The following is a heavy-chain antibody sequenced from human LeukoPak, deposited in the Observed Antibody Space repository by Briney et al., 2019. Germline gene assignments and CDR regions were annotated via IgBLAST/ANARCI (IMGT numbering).Heavy chain of an antibody. Sequence: SETLSLSCIVSGDSTNSHYWSWIRQPAGKGLEWIGRIYSDGNTHYNPSFESRVTMSVDMSKKQFSLKLTSVTAADTAVYYCARDRNGDGATYFSFWGQGTLVTVSS. D-gene: IGHD4/OR15-4a*01. J-gene: IGHJ4*02. V-gene: IGHV4-4*07. CDR1: GDSTNSHY. CDR2: IYSDGNT. CDR3: ARDRNGDGATYFSF.